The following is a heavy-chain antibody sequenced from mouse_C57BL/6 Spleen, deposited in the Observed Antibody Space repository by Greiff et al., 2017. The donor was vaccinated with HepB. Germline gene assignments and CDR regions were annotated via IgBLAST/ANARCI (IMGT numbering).Heavy chain of an antibody. CDR2: INPNDGTT. CDR3: ERRSQRDWYFDV. D-gene: IGHD6-2*01. Sequence: VQLKQSGPELVKPGASVKISCKASGYSFTDYNMNWVKQSNGNSLEWIGVINPNDGTTSYNQKFKGKATLTVDESSSTAYMQLNSLTSEDSAVYYCERRSQRDWYFDVWGTGTTVTVSS. V-gene: IGHV1-39*01. J-gene: IGHJ1*03. CDR1: GYSFTDYN.